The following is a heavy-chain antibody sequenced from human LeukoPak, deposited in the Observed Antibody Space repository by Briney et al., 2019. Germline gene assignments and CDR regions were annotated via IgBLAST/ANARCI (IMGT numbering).Heavy chain of an antibody. CDR2: INTNTGNP. J-gene: IGHJ5*02. D-gene: IGHD2-2*01. CDR1: GYTFTSYA. Sequence: ASVKVSCKASGYTFTSYAMNWVRQAPGQGLEWMGWINTNTGNPTYAQGFTGRFVFSLDTSVSTAYLQISSLKAEDTAVYYCARGKGWSVVVPAAMRGNWFDPWGQGTLASVSS. V-gene: IGHV7-4-1*02. CDR3: ARGKGWSVVVPAAMRGNWFDP.